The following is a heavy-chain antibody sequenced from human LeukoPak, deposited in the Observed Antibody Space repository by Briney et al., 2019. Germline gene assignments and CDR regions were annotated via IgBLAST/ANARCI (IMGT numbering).Heavy chain of an antibody. V-gene: IGHV1-18*01. D-gene: IGHD3-10*01. Sequence: ASVKVSCKDSGYTFTSYGISWVRQAPGQRREWMGWISAYNGNTNYAQKLKARVTMTTDTSPNPAYMALRSLTSDDTAVYYCAVGMVRGVIPAFDYWGQGTLVTVSS. CDR1: GYTFTSYG. J-gene: IGHJ4*02. CDR2: ISAYNGNT. CDR3: AVGMVRGVIPAFDY.